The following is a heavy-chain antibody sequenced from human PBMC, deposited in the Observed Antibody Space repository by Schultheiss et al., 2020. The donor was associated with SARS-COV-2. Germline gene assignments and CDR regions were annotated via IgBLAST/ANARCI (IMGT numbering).Heavy chain of an antibody. CDR1: GGSISSYY. CDR2: IYYSGST. J-gene: IGHJ6*04. Sequence: SETLSLTCTVSGGSISSYYWSWIRQPPGKGLEWIGYIYYSGSTNYNPSLKSRVTISVDTSKNQFSLKLSSVTAADTAVYYCARVSPYDYGDYIAGDVWGKGTTVTVSS. CDR3: ARVSPYDYGDYIAGDV. V-gene: IGHV4-59*01. D-gene: IGHD4-17*01.